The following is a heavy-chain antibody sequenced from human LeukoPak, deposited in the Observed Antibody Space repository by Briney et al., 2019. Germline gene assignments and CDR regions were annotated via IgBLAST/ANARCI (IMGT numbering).Heavy chain of an antibody. D-gene: IGHD6-19*01. J-gene: IGHJ4*02. CDR1: GGSISSYY. CDR2: IYTSGST. Sequence: NPSKTLSLTCTVSGGSISSYYWSWIRQPAGKGLEWIGRIYTSGSTNYNPSLKSRVTMSVDTSKNQFSLKLSSVTAADTAVYYCARAGPYSSGWYGRPPHYWGQGTLVTVSS. CDR3: ARAGPYSSGWYGRPPHY. V-gene: IGHV4-4*07.